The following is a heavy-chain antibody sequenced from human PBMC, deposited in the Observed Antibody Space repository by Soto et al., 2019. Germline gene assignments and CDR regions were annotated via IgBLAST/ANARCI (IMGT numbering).Heavy chain of an antibody. Sequence: QVQLVESGGGVVQPGRSLRLSCAASGFTFSSDGMHWVRQAPGKGLEWVAVISYDGSNKYYADSVKGRFTISSDNSKNTLYLKMNSLRAEDTAVYYCWYSGSYYYFDYWGQGTLVNVSS. CDR1: GFTFSSDG. CDR2: ISYDGSNK. D-gene: IGHD1-26*01. J-gene: IGHJ4*02. V-gene: IGHV3-30*03. CDR3: WYSGSYYYFDY.